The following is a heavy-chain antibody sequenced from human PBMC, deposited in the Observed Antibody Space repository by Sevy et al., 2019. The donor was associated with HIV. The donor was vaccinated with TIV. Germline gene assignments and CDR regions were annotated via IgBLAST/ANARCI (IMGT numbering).Heavy chain of an antibody. CDR2: ISGSGDTI. CDR1: GFTFSDYY. J-gene: IGHJ6*02. D-gene: IGHD4-17*01. V-gene: IGHV3-11*01. CDR3: ARDHEKDGDLGDYYYFAMDV. Sequence: GESLKISCAASGFTFSDYYMSWLRQAPGKGLEWLSYISGSGDTIYYADSVKGRFTISRDNAKNSLYLQMNSLRAEDTAVYYCARDHEKDGDLGDYYYFAMDVWGQWTTVTVSS.